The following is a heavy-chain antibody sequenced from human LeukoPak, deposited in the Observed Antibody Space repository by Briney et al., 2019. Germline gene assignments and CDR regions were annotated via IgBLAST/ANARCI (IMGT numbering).Heavy chain of an antibody. D-gene: IGHD6-19*01. CDR2: ISSSLSVI. CDR3: TRDQYSGHWYYAFDI. Sequence: GGSLRLSCAASGFTFSSYSMNWVRQAPGKGLEWVSHISSSLSVIYYADSVKGRFTISRDNAKNSLFLQMNSLRDEDTAVYYCTRDQYSGHWYYAFDIWGQGTRVTVSS. V-gene: IGHV3-48*02. J-gene: IGHJ3*02. CDR1: GFTFSSYS.